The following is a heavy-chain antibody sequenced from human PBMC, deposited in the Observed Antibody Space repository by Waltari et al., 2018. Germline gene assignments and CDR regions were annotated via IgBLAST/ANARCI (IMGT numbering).Heavy chain of an antibody. CDR2: ISNDGSDN. J-gene: IGHJ4*02. Sequence: QVQVVESGGGVVKPGRSLNLSCAATGFNFLRNNMHWVRQAPGKGLEWVALISNDGSDNDYADSVKGRFTISRDNSNYKVYLQMDSLKIEDTAIYYCASRHSSSWYSFDYWGQGTLVTVSS. V-gene: IGHV3-30-3*01. CDR3: ASRHSSSWYSFDY. D-gene: IGHD6-13*01. CDR1: GFNFLRNN.